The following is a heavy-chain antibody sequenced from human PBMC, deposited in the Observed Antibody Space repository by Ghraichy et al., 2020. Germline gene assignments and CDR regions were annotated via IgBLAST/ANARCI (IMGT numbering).Heavy chain of an antibody. CDR2: MFYSGIT. Sequence: ESLNISCTVSGVSITNYYFSWIRQPPGKGLEWIGYMFYSGITKYNPSLKSRVTISVDTSKKQFFLKLSSVTAADTAVYYCARGGGSRYYYGLDVWGQGTTVTVSS. V-gene: IGHV4-59*01. D-gene: IGHD2-15*01. J-gene: IGHJ6*02. CDR3: ARGGGSRYYYGLDV. CDR1: GVSITNYY.